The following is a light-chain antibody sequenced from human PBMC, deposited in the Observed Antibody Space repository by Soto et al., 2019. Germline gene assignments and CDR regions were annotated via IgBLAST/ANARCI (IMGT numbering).Light chain of an antibody. CDR1: RSVSSD. Sequence: EIVMTQSPATLSVSPGERATLSCRASRSVSSDLAWYHQKPGQAPRLLIYGASTRATGIPARFSGSGSGTEFTLTINSLQSEDFAVYYCQQYNNWPITFGQGTRLEIK. J-gene: IGKJ5*01. CDR2: GAS. CDR3: QQYNNWPIT. V-gene: IGKV3-15*01.